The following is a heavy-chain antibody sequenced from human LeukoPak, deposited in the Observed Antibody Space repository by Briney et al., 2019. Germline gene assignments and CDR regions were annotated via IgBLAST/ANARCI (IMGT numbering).Heavy chain of an antibody. CDR3: ARAGITFGGVITHAFDI. CDR1: GFTFSSYA. Sequence: HPGRSLRLSCAASGFTFSSYAMHWVRQAPGKGLEWVAVISYDGSNKYYADSVKGRFTISRDNSKNTLYLQMNSLRAEDTAVYYCARAGITFGGVITHAFDIWGQGTMVTVSS. CDR2: ISYDGSNK. D-gene: IGHD3-16*02. J-gene: IGHJ3*02. V-gene: IGHV3-30*04.